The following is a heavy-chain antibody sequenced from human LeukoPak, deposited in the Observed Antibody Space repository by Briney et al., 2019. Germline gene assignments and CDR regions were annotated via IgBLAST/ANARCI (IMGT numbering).Heavy chain of an antibody. D-gene: IGHD6-19*01. V-gene: IGHV1-18*01. CDR3: ARDRGSGWYTDY. Sequence: ASVKVSCKTSGYTFTNYGISWVRQAPGQGLEWMGWINTYNDDTNYAQKLQGRVTMTTDTSTSTAYMDLRSLRSDDTAIYYCARDRGSGWYTDYWGQGTLVTVSS. J-gene: IGHJ4*02. CDR1: GYTFTNYG. CDR2: INTYNDDT.